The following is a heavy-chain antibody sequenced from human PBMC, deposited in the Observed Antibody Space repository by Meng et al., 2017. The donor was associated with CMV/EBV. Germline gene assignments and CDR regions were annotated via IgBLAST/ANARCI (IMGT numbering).Heavy chain of an antibody. CDR3: ARGGIAAAGPFDY. J-gene: IGHJ4*02. CDR1: GGSFSGYY. CDR2: INHSGST. V-gene: IGHV4-34*01. Sequence: QVLLQQVGAGLVKPSETLSLTCAVYGGSFSGYYWSWIRQPPGKGLEWIGEINHSGSTNYNPSLKSRVTISVDTSKNQFSLKLSSVTAADTAVYYCARGGIAAAGPFDYWGQGTLVTVSS. D-gene: IGHD6-13*01.